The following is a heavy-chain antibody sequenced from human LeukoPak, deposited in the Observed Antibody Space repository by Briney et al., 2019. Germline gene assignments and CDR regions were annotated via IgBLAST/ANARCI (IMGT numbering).Heavy chain of an antibody. CDR2: IYYSGST. CDR3: ATDPRYCSGGSCYSY. Sequence: PSETLSLTCTVSGGSISSSSYYWGWIRQPPGKGLEWIGSIYYSGSTYYNPSLKSRVTISVDTSKNQFSLKLSSVTAADTAVYYCATDPRYCSGGSCYSYWGQGTPVTVSS. CDR1: GGSISSSSYY. V-gene: IGHV4-39*07. J-gene: IGHJ4*02. D-gene: IGHD2-15*01.